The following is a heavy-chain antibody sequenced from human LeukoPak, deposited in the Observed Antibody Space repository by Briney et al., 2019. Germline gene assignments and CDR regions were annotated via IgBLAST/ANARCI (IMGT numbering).Heavy chain of an antibody. CDR3: AREAARNAFDI. J-gene: IGHJ3*02. D-gene: IGHD6-6*01. CDR2: INAGNGNT. CDR1: GYTFTSYA. Sequence: ASVKVSCKASGYTFTSYAMHWVRKAPGQRLEWMGWINAGNGNTKYSQEFQGRVTITRDTSASTAYMELSSLRSEDMAVYYCAREAARNAFDIWGQGTMVTVSS. V-gene: IGHV1-3*03.